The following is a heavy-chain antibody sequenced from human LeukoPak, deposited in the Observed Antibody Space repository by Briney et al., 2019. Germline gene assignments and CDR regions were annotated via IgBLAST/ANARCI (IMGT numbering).Heavy chain of an antibody. V-gene: IGHV3-23*01. CDR1: GFTFSSYA. J-gene: IGHJ4*02. D-gene: IGHD3-10*01. CDR3: AKAGLLWFGELPPTPLYYFDY. Sequence: GGSLRLSCAASGFTFSSYAMSWVRQAPGKGLEWVSAISGSGGSTYYADSVKGRFTISRDNSKNTLYLQMNSLRAEDTAVYYCAKAGLLWFGELPPTPLYYFDYWGQGTLVTVSS. CDR2: ISGSGGST.